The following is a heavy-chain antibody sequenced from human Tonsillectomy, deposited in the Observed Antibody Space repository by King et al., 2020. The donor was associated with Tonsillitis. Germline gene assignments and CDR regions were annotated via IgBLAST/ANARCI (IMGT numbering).Heavy chain of an antibody. CDR1: GYTFTSYG. Sequence: QLVQSGAEVKKPGASVKVSCKASGYTFTSYGISWVRQAPGQGLEWMGWISTYNGNTNFAQKLQGRVTMTTDTSTSTAYLELRSLRSDDTAVYYCARDASGYCSGGNCYSNNWFDPWGQGTLVTVSS. J-gene: IGHJ5*02. D-gene: IGHD2-15*01. CDR3: ARDASGYCSGGNCYSNNWFDP. CDR2: ISTYNGNT. V-gene: IGHV1-18*01.